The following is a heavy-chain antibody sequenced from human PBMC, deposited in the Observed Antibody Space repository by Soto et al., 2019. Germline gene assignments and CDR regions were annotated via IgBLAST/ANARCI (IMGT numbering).Heavy chain of an antibody. V-gene: IGHV3-30*18. J-gene: IGHJ6*02. CDR3: AKGPYSNYGYYGMDV. D-gene: IGHD4-4*01. CDR2: ISYDGSNK. Sequence: VAVISYDGSNKYYADSVKGRFTISRDNSKNTLYLQMNSLRAEDTAVYYCAKGPYSNYGYYGMDVWGQGTTVTVSS.